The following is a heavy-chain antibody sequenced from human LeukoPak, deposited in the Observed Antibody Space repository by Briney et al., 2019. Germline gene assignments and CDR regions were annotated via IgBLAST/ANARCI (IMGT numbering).Heavy chain of an antibody. CDR1: GFTVSSNS. D-gene: IGHD6-19*01. J-gene: IGHJ4*02. Sequence: GGSLRLSCAASGFTVSSNSMSWVRQAPGKGLEWVSVIYSGGGTYDADSVKGRFTISRENSKNTLYLQMNSLRAEDTAVYYCARDKLYSSGRFFDYWGQGTLVTVSS. CDR3: ARDKLYSSGRFFDY. CDR2: IYSGGGT. V-gene: IGHV3-66*01.